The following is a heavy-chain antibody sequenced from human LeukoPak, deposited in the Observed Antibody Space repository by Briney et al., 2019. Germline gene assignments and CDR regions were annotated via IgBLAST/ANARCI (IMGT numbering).Heavy chain of an antibody. CDR3: ARATLGSSTSCDY. Sequence: GESLRLSCAASGFAFNTYAMTWVRQAPGEGLEWLSYISSSSNTIYYADSVKGRFTIPRDNAKNSLSLQLNSLRAEDTAVYYCARATLGSSTSCDYWGQGTLVTVSS. CDR2: ISSSSNTI. V-gene: IGHV3-48*04. J-gene: IGHJ4*02. D-gene: IGHD2-2*01. CDR1: GFAFNTYA.